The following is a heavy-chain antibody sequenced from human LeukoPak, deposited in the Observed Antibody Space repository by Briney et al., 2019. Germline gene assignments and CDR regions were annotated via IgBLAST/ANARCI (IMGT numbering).Heavy chain of an antibody. Sequence: PGGSLRLSCAASGFTFSSYAMSWVRQAPGKGLEWVSSISNSSSYIYYADSVKGRFTISRDNAKNSLYLQMNSLSAEDTAVYYCARTYNWNVMYYFDYWGQGTLVTVSS. V-gene: IGHV3-21*01. CDR1: GFTFSSYA. CDR3: ARTYNWNVMYYFDY. J-gene: IGHJ4*02. D-gene: IGHD1-20*01. CDR2: ISNSSSYI.